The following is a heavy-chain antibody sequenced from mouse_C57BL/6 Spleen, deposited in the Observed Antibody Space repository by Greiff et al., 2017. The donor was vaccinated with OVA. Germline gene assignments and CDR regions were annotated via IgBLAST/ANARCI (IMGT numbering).Heavy chain of an antibody. Sequence: EVQGVESGGGLVKPGGSLKLSCAASGFTFSSYTMSWVRQTPEKRLEWVATISGGGGNTYYPDSVKGRFTISRDNAKNTLYLQMSSLRSEDTALYYCARHYGSSYDAMDYWGQGTSVTVSS. J-gene: IGHJ4*01. CDR2: ISGGGGNT. CDR1: GFTFSSYT. V-gene: IGHV5-9*01. CDR3: ARHYGSSYDAMDY. D-gene: IGHD1-1*01.